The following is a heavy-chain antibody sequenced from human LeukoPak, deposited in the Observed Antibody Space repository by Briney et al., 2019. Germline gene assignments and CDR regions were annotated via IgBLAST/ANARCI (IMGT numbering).Heavy chain of an antibody. Sequence: SETLSLTCAVYGGSFSDYYWTWIRQSPGKGLEWIGEINHSGRTNYRSSLMSRVTMSVDTSKNQFSLKVTSLTAADTAVYYCARVSGLNNFDSWGQGTPVTVSS. CDR3: ARVSGLNNFDS. CDR1: GGSFSDYY. CDR2: INHSGRT. V-gene: IGHV4-34*01. J-gene: IGHJ4*02. D-gene: IGHD1/OR15-1a*01.